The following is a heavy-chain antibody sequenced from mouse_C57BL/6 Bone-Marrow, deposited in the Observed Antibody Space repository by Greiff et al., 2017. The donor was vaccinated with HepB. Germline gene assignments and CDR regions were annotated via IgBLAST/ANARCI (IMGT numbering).Heavy chain of an antibody. CDR1: GYIFTDYA. CDR3: ARDDGHYYAMDY. J-gene: IGHJ4*01. CDR2: ISTYYGDA. D-gene: IGHD2-3*01. V-gene: IGHV1-67*01. Sequence: QVQLKESGPELVRPGVSVKISCKGSGYIFTDYAMHWVKQSHAKSLEWIGVISTYYGDASYNQKFKDKATMTVDKSSSTAYMELARLTSEDSAVYYCARDDGHYYAMDYWGQGTSVTVSS.